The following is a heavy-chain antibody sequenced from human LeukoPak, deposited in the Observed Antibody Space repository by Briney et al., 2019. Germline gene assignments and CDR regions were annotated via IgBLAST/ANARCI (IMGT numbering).Heavy chain of an antibody. CDR1: GFMFSGSA. Sequence: PGGSLRLSCATSGFMFSGSAMHWVRQASGEGLEWIGRIRTRKNNYATAYGASVTGRFIISRDDSKKTTDLQMNSLKTEDTAVYYCTTYYYDGSGTVFINYWGQGTLVTVTS. D-gene: IGHD3-22*01. CDR2: IRTRKNNYAT. J-gene: IGHJ4*02. CDR3: TTYYYDGSGTVFINY. V-gene: IGHV3-73*01.